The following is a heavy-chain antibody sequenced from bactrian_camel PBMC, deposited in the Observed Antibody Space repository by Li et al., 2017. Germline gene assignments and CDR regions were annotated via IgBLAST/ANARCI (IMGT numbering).Heavy chain of an antibody. D-gene: IGHD3*01. Sequence: VQLVESGGDSVQAGGSLRLSCAASGYPLRYSNACMGWFRQTPGKEREGVAKLYTDGEQTVYGDSVKGRFTISKDNAGNTLYLRMDSLKVEDSGMYFCAASPWGPCSRGGYQAWGQGTQVTVS. CDR3: AASPWGPCSRGGYQA. V-gene: IGHV3S1*01. CDR2: LYTDGEQT. CDR1: GYPLRYSNAC. J-gene: IGHJ6*01.